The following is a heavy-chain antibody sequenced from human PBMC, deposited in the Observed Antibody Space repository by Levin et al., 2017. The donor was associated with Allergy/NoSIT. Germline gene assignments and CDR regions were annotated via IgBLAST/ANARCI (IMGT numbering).Heavy chain of an antibody. CDR2: ISYDGRHI. Sequence: PGGSLRLSCAASGFTFSSYAMHWVRQAPGKGLEWVAIISYDGRHIYYADSVKGRFTISRDNSKNTVYLQMNSLRAEDTAVYNCARDGRELTGYYIYLDYWGHGTLVTVSS. CDR1: GFTFSSYA. D-gene: IGHD3-9*01. J-gene: IGHJ4*01. V-gene: IGHV3-30*04. CDR3: ARDGRELTGYYIYLDY.